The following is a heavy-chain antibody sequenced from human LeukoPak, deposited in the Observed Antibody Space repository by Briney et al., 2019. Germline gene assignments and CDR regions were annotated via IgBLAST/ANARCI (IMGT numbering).Heavy chain of an antibody. Sequence: GGSLRLSCAASGFAFSSYDMHWVRQAPGKGLEWVAFIRYDGSNKYYADSVKGRFTISRDNAKYSLFLQMNSLRAEDTAVYYCAKDEKVVPAGIPDYWGQGTLVTVSS. CDR3: AKDEKVVPAGIPDY. CDR2: IRYDGSNK. D-gene: IGHD2-2*01. V-gene: IGHV3-30*02. J-gene: IGHJ4*02. CDR1: GFAFSSYD.